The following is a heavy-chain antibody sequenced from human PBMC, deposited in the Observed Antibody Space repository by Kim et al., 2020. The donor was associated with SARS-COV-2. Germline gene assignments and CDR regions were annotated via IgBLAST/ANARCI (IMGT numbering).Heavy chain of an antibody. CDR1: GGTFSSYA. J-gene: IGHJ5*02. Sequence: SVKVSCKASGGTFSSYAISWVRQAPGQGLEWMGRIIPILGIANYAQKFQGRVTITADKSTSTAYMELSSLRSEDTAVYYCAREGSLVGATRNWFDPWGQGTLVTVSS. CDR3: AREGSLVGATRNWFDP. D-gene: IGHD1-26*01. V-gene: IGHV1-69*04. CDR2: IIPILGIA.